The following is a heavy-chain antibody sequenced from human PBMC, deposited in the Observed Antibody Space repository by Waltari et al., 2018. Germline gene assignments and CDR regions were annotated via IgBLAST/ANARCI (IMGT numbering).Heavy chain of an antibody. CDR2: IDTSGRT. CDR3: AREPRVLWFGELFYYYYMDV. CDR1: GGSISSYY. V-gene: IGHV4-4*07. Sequence: QVQLQESGPGLVKPSETLSLTCTVSGGSISSYYWSWIRQPAGKGLEWIGRIDTSGRTNDNPALERRVTMSVDTSKNQFSLKLSSVTAADTAVYYCAREPRVLWFGELFYYYYMDVWGKGTTVTVSS. D-gene: IGHD3-10*01. J-gene: IGHJ6*03.